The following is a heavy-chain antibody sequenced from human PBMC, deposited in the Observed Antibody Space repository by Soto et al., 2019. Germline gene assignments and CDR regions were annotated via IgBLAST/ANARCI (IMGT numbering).Heavy chain of an antibody. V-gene: IGHV3-30-3*01. D-gene: IGHD3-22*01. CDR1: GFTLSSYA. J-gene: IGHJ4*02. Sequence: GGSLRLSCAASGFTLSSYAMHWVRQAAGKGLEWVAVISYDGSNKYYADSVKGRFNISRDNSKNTLYLQMNSLRAEDTAVYYCAIVAYCYDSLSYWGQGTLVTVSS. CDR3: AIVAYCYDSLSY. CDR2: ISYDGSNK.